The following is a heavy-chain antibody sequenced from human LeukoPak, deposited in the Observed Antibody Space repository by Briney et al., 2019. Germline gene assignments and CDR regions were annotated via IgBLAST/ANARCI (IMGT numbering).Heavy chain of an antibody. V-gene: IGHV3-23*01. CDR3: AKLAGYCSSRNCWYFDY. CDR1: GFTFSSYA. CDR2: IIGSGGST. Sequence: GGSLRLSCAASGFTFSSYAMSWVRQAPGKGLEWVSTIIGSGGSTDYADSVKGRFTISRDNSRNTLYLQMISLRAEDTAVYYCAKLAGYCSSRNCWYFDYWGQGTLVTVSS. D-gene: IGHD2-2*01. J-gene: IGHJ4*02.